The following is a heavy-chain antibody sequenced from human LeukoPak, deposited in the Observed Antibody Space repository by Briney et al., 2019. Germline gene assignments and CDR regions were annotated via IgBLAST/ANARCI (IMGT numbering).Heavy chain of an antibody. CDR3: ARGSDNYDFWSGYYPFDY. Sequence: ASVKVSCKTSGYTFTYYVISWVRQAPGQGLEWMGWINPNSGGTNYAQKFQGRVTMTRDTSISTAYMELSRLRSDDTAVYYCARGSDNYDFWSGYYPFDYWGQGTLVTVSS. D-gene: IGHD3-3*01. CDR2: INPNSGGT. CDR1: GYTFTYYV. J-gene: IGHJ4*02. V-gene: IGHV1-2*02.